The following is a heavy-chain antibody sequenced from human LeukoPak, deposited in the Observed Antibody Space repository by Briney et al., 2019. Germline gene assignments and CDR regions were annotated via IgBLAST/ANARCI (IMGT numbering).Heavy chain of an antibody. Sequence: SETLSLTCTVSGGPLRSYYWSWMRQPPGKGLEWIGNIHYSGSTNFNPSLKSRVAIAVDTSKNQFSLSMRSVTAADTAVYYCARVSAAGMEFHYGMDVWGQGTTVFVSS. CDR3: ARVSAAGMEFHYGMDV. D-gene: IGHD6-13*01. CDR2: IHYSGST. CDR1: GGPLRSYY. J-gene: IGHJ6*02. V-gene: IGHV4-59*01.